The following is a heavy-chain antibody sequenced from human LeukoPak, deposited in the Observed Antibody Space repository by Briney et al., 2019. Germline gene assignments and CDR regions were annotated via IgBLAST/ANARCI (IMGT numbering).Heavy chain of an antibody. CDR2: ISYDGSNK. CDR3: AKDRYSWFDP. CDR1: GFTFSSYA. V-gene: IGHV3-30*04. Sequence: GGSLRLSCAASGFTFSSYAMHWVRQAPGKGLEWVAVISYDGSNKYYADSVKGRFTISRDNSKNTLYLQMNSLTAEDTAVYYCAKDRYSWFDPSGQGTLVTVSS. J-gene: IGHJ5*02.